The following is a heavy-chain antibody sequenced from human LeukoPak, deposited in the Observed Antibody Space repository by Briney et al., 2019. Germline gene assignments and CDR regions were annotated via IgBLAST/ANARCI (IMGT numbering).Heavy chain of an antibody. CDR3: ARLEVAVAVSFDP. J-gene: IGHJ5*02. D-gene: IGHD6-19*01. Sequence: SETLSLTCAVYGGSFSDYYWSWIRQPPGKGLEWIGEINHSGSTNYNPSLKSRVTISVDTSKNQFSLKLSSVTAADTAVYYCARLEVAVAVSFDPWGQGTPVTVSS. V-gene: IGHV4-34*01. CDR2: INHSGST. CDR1: GGSFSDYY.